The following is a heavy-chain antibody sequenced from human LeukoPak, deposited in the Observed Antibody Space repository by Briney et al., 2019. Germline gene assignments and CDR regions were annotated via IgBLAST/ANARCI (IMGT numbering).Heavy chain of an antibody. CDR3: AVNHYCSGGSCSPYYFDY. D-gene: IGHD2-15*01. Sequence: PSQTLSLTCTVSGGPISSGDCYWSWIRQPPGKGLEWIGYIYYSGSTYYNPSLKSRVTISVDTSKNQFSLKLSSVTAADTAVYYCAVNHYCSGGSCSPYYFDYWGQGTLVTVSS. J-gene: IGHJ4*02. CDR2: IYYSGST. CDR1: GGPISSGDCY. V-gene: IGHV4-30-4*08.